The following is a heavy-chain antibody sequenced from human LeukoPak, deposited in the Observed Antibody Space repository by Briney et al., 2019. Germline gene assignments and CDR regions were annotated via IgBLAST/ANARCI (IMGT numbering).Heavy chain of an antibody. Sequence: ASVKVSCKASGYTFTSNYVHWVRQAPGQGLEWVGMIYPRDGSTSYAQKFQGRVTMTSDSSRSTAYMELSSLRSEDTAIYYCVRTPPNWGFDYWGQGTLVTVSS. D-gene: IGHD7-27*01. V-gene: IGHV1-46*01. J-gene: IGHJ4*02. CDR2: IYPRDGST. CDR3: VRTPPNWGFDY. CDR1: GYTFTSNY.